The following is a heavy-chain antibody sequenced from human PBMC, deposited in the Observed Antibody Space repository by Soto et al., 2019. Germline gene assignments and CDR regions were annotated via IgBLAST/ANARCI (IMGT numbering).Heavy chain of an antibody. J-gene: IGHJ6*02. CDR1: GFTFSSYS. Sequence: GGSLRLSCAASGFTFSSYSMNWVRQAPGKGLEWVSSISSSSSYIYYADSVKGRFTISRDNAKNSLYLQMNSLRAEDTAVYYCARDSYLGYYYGMDVWGQGNTVTVSS. CDR2: ISSSSSYI. CDR3: ARDSYLGYYYGMDV. D-gene: IGHD2-2*01. V-gene: IGHV3-21*01.